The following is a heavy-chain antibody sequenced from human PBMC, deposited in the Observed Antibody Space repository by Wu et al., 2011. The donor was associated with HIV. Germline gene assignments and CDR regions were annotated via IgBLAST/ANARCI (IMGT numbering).Heavy chain of an antibody. D-gene: IGHD3-10*01. J-gene: IGHJ6*02. CDR1: IQLYQLL. V-gene: IGHV5-51*01. Sequence: VQLVQSGAEVKKPGVSEDLLSGLWIQLYQLLDRLGAPDARKGLEWMGIIYPGDSDTRYSPSFQGQVTISADKSISTAYLQWSSLKASDTAMYYCARHPHMVRGGDIYGMDVWGQGTTVTVSS. CDR2: IYPGDSDT. CDR3: ARHPHMVRGGDIYGMDV.